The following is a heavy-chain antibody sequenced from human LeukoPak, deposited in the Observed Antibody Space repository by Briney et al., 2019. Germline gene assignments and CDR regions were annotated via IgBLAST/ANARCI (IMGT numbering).Heavy chain of an antibody. CDR3: ARVTSLRFLEMDV. CDR1: GYTFTSCD. Sequence: ASVKVSCKASGYTFTSCDINWVRQATGQGLEWMGWMNPNSGNTGYAQKFQGRVTITRNTSISTAYTELSSLRSEDTAVYYCARVTSLRFLEMDVWGKGTTVTVSS. V-gene: IGHV1-8*03. J-gene: IGHJ6*04. D-gene: IGHD3-3*01. CDR2: MNPNSGNT.